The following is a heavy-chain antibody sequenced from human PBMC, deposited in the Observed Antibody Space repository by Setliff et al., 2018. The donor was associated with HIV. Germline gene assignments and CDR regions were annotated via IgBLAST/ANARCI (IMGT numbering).Heavy chain of an antibody. D-gene: IGHD2-2*01. V-gene: IGHV1-18*01. J-gene: IGHJ5*02. CDR3: ARDVPTYCSSINCYDTMNQNWFDP. CDR2: ISAYNGHT. Sequence: ASVKVSCKASGYTFTSYGISWVRQAPGQGLEWMGWISAYNGHTNYAQKFQGRVTMTIDTSTSTAYTELRSLRSDDTAVYYCARDVPTYCSSINCYDTMNQNWFDPWGQGTLVTVSS. CDR1: GYTFTSYG.